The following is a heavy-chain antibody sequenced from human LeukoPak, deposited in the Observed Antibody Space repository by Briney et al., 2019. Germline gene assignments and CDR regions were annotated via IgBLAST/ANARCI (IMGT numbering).Heavy chain of an antibody. D-gene: IGHD1-26*01. V-gene: IGHV3-48*01. Sequence: GGSLRLSCAASGFTFSTYTMNWVRQAPGKGLEWVSSISSIGSTIYYADSVKGRFTISRDNAKNSLYLQMNSLRVEDTAVYYCARDLGATIFDFDYWGQGTRVTVSS. CDR2: ISSIGSTI. CDR3: ARDLGATIFDFDY. CDR1: GFTFSTYT. J-gene: IGHJ4*02.